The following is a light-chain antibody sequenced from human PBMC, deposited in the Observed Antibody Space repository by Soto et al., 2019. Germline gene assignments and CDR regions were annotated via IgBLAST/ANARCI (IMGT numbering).Light chain of an antibody. V-gene: IGKV3-20*01. CDR3: QQYGSSLFT. CDR2: GAS. J-gene: IGKJ3*01. Sequence: EIVLTQSPGTLSLSPGERAPLSCRASQSVGKNSLAWYQQKPGQAPRLLIYGASSRAIGIPDRFSGSGSGTDFTLTINRLEPEDFAVYYCQQYGSSLFTFGPGTKVDIK. CDR1: QSVGKNS.